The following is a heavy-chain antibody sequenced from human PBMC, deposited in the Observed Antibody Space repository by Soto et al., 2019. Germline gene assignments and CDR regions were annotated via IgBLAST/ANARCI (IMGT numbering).Heavy chain of an antibody. J-gene: IGHJ4*02. Sequence: LSLTCAVSGGSISSGGYSWSWIRQPPGKGLEWIGYMYHSGGTYYNPSLKSRVTISIDRSKNQFSLKLSSVTAADTAVYYCARVPDYWAQGTLVTVSS. CDR1: GGSISSGGYS. CDR3: ARVPDY. CDR2: MYHSGGT. D-gene: IGHD2-2*01. V-gene: IGHV4-30-2*01.